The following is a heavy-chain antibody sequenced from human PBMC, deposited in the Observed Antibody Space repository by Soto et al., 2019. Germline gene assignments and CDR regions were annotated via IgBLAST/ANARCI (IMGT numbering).Heavy chain of an antibody. CDR2: ISDSGDRT. D-gene: IGHD3-16*02. CDR1: GFTLSMSA. Sequence: GGSLRLSCASSGFTLSMSAVNWVRQAPGKGLEWVSYISDSGDRTYYADSVKGRFTISRDRSKNTVSLQMDSLRAEDTAVYYCAKDRGIIVKAGDAFDVWGQGTKVTVSS. J-gene: IGHJ3*01. CDR3: AKDRGIIVKAGDAFDV. V-gene: IGHV3-23*01.